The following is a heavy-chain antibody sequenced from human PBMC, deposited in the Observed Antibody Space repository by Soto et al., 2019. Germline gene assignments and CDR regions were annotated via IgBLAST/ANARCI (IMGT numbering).Heavy chain of an antibody. CDR2: ISDSGDRT. D-gene: IGHD3-16*02. CDR1: GFTLSMSA. Sequence: GGSLRLSCASSGFTLSMSAVNWVRQAPGKGLEWVSYISDSGDRTYYADSVKGRFTISRDRSKNTVSLQMDSLRAEDTAVYYCAKDRGIIVKAGDAFDVWGQGTKVTVSS. J-gene: IGHJ3*01. CDR3: AKDRGIIVKAGDAFDV. V-gene: IGHV3-23*01.